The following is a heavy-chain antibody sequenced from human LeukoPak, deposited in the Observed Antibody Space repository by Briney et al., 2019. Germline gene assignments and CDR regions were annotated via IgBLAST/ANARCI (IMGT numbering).Heavy chain of an antibody. J-gene: IGHJ4*02. V-gene: IGHV3-23*01. D-gene: IGHD2-15*01. CDR2: ISVSSGST. CDR3: AKSEGGTSRRPFDY. CDR1: GFTFSNYV. Sequence: PGGSLRLSCAAYGFTFSNYVMSWVRQAPGKGLEWVSIISVSSGSTYYPDSVKGRFTISRDNSNNTLYLQMNSLSAEDTAVYYCAKSEGGTSRRPFDYWGQGTLVTVSS.